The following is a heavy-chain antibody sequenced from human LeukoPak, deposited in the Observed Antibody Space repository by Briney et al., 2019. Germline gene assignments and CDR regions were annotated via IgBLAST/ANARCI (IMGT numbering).Heavy chain of an antibody. J-gene: IGHJ4*02. CDR3: ARWDYVWGSYRYTADS. Sequence: PSETLSLTCTVSGGSISSSSYYWGWIRQPPGKGLECIGSIYYSGSTYYNPSLKSRVTISVDTSSNQFSLQLSSVTAEDTAVYYCARWDYVWGSYRYTADSWGQGALVTVSS. CDR1: GGSISSSSYY. D-gene: IGHD3-16*02. CDR2: IYYSGST. V-gene: IGHV4-39*01.